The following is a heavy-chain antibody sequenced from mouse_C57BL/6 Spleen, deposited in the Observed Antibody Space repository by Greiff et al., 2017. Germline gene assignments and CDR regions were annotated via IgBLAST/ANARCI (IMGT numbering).Heavy chain of an antibody. CDR3: ARSRYDEYYFDY. CDR2: IDPNSGGT. J-gene: IGHJ2*01. CDR1: GYTFTSYW. Sequence: QVQLQQPGAELVKPGASVKLSCKASGYTFTSYWMHWVKQRPGRGLEWIGMIDPNSGGTKYNEKFKSKATLTVDKPSSTAYMQLSSLTSEDSAVYYCARSRYDEYYFDYWGQGTTLTVSS. D-gene: IGHD2-12*01. V-gene: IGHV1-72*01.